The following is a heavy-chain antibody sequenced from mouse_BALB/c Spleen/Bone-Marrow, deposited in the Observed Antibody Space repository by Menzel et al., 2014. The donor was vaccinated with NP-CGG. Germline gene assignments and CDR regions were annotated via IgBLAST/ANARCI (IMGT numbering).Heavy chain of an antibody. CDR2: ISSGGNYT. J-gene: IGHJ2*01. CDR3: ARPNTNYFDY. D-gene: IGHD1-1*01. V-gene: IGHV5-9-3*01. Sequence: EVQVVESGGGLVKPGGSLKLSCAASGFTFSSYAMSWIRQTPEKRLEWVATISSGGNYTYYPDSVKGRFTISRDNAKNTLCRQMSSLRSEDTAMYYCARPNTNYFDYWGQGTTLTGSS. CDR1: GFTFSSYA.